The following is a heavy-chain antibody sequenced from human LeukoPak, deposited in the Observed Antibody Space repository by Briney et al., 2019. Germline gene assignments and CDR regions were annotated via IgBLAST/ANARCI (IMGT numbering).Heavy chain of an antibody. V-gene: IGHV3-43*01. CDR2: ISWDGGST. Sequence: PGGSLRLSCAASGFTFDDYTMHWVRQAPGKGLEWVSLISWDGGSTYYADSAKGRFTISRDNSKNSLYLQMNSLRTEDTALYYCAKGVLRQTGGWYYFDYWGQGTLVTVSS. D-gene: IGHD6-19*01. J-gene: IGHJ4*02. CDR1: GFTFDDYT. CDR3: AKGVLRQTGGWYYFDY.